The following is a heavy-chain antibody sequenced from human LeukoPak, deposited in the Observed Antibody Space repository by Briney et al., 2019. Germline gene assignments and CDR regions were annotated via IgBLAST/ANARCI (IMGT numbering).Heavy chain of an antibody. J-gene: IGHJ4*02. Sequence: GGSLRLSCEASGFIFSSHWMSWVRQAPGKGLEWVANIKHDGSEKYYVDSVKGRFTISRDNAKNSLYLQMNSLRAEDTAVYYCVTMVRGANDYWGQGTLVTVSS. V-gene: IGHV3-7*05. CDR1: GFIFSSHW. D-gene: IGHD3-10*01. CDR2: IKHDGSEK. CDR3: VTMVRGANDY.